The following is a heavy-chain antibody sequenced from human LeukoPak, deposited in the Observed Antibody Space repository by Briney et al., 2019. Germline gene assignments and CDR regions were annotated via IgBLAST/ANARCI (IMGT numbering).Heavy chain of an antibody. Sequence: GGSLRLSCVASGFTFSSYGMSWFRQTPGKGLEWVSGISGSGDNTYYAEFVQGRFTVSRDNSKNTLILQMNSLRAEDTAVYYCVKVMSRSYDDWGQGTLVTVSS. CDR2: ISGSGDNT. V-gene: IGHV3-23*01. D-gene: IGHD3-10*01. CDR3: VKVMSRSYDD. J-gene: IGHJ4*02. CDR1: GFTFSSYG.